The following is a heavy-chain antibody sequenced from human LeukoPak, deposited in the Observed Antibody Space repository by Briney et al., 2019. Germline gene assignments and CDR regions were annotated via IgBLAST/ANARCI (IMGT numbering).Heavy chain of an antibody. CDR3: ARDLAWGAFDY. Sequence: PGGSLRLSCAASGFTFSNYAMRWVRQAPGKVLEWVSGVSPPGGGTYYADSVKGRFTISRDDSRNTLSLQMNSLRVEDTAVYYCARDLAWGAFDYWGQGILVAVSS. CDR1: GFTFSNYA. J-gene: IGHJ4*02. CDR2: VSPPGGGT. D-gene: IGHD7-27*01. V-gene: IGHV3-23*01.